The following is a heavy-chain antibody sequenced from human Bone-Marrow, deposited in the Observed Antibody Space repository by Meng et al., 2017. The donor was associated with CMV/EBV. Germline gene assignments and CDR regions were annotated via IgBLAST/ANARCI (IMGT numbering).Heavy chain of an antibody. J-gene: IGHJ6*02. CDR1: GGTFSSYA. V-gene: IGHV1-69*10. CDR2: IIPILGIA. D-gene: IGHD3-10*01. Sequence: SVKVSCKASGGTFSSYAISWVRQAPGQGLEWMGGIIPILGIANYAQKFQGRVTITADKSTSTAYMELSSLRSEDTAVYYCARGGGPMVRGVINPFDYYYGMDVWGRWNTVTVSS. CDR3: ARGGGPMVRGVINPFDYYYGMDV.